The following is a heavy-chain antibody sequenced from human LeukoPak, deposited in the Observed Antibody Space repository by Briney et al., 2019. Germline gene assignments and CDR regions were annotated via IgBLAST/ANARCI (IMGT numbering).Heavy chain of an antibody. V-gene: IGHV3-64*01. J-gene: IGHJ4*02. CDR1: GFTFSSYA. CDR3: ARGALGGDYYFDY. D-gene: IGHD2-21*01. Sequence: PGGSLRLSCAASGFTFSSYAMHWVRQAPGKGLEYVSAISSNGGSTYYANSVKGRFTISRDNSKNTLYLQMGSLRAEDMAVYYCARGALGGDYYFDYWGQGTLVTVSS. CDR2: ISSNGGST.